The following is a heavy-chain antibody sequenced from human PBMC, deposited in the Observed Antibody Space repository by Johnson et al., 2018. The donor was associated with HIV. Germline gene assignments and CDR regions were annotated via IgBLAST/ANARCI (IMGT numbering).Heavy chain of an antibody. CDR3: ASPWYYYDSSGWGAFDI. CDR2: INTDGSST. CDR1: GFTFSSYW. J-gene: IGHJ3*02. Sequence: VQLVESGGGLVQPGGSLRLSCAASGFTFSSYWMSWVRQAPGKGLVWVSRINTDGSSTSYADSVKGRFTISRDNSKNTLYLQMNSLRAEDTAVYYCASPWYYYDSSGWGAFDIWGQGTMVTVSS. V-gene: IGHV3-74*02. D-gene: IGHD3-22*01.